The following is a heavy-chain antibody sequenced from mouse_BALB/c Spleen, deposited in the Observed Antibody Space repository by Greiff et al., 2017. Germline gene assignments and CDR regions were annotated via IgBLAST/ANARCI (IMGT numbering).Heavy chain of an antibody. Sequence: QGQLQQSGAELMKPGASVKISCKATGYTFSSYWIEWVKQRPGHGLEWIGEILPGSGSTNYNEKFKGKATFTADTSSNTAYMQLSSLTSEDSAVYYCAISYGNYSAWFAYWGQGTLVTVSA. J-gene: IGHJ3*01. V-gene: IGHV1-9*01. CDR3: AISYGNYSAWFAY. CDR2: ILPGSGST. CDR1: GYTFSSYW. D-gene: IGHD2-10*02.